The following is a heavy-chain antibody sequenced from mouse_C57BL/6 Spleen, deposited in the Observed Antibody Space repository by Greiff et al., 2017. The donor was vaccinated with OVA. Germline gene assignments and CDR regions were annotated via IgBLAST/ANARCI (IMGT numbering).Heavy chain of an antibody. J-gene: IGHJ3*01. CDR1: GFTFSDYY. D-gene: IGHD2-1*01. Sequence: EVKVVESGGGLVQPGGSLKLSCAASGFTFSDYYMYWVRQTPEKRLEWVAYISNGGGSTYYPDTVKGRFTISRDNAKNTLYLQMSRLKSEDTAMYYCARQGYGNTVGWFAYWGQGTLVTVSA. CDR3: ARQGYGNTVGWFAY. CDR2: ISNGGGST. V-gene: IGHV5-12*01.